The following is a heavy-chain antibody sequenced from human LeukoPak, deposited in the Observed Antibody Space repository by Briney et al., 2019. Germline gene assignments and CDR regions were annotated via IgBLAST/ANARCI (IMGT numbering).Heavy chain of an antibody. J-gene: IGHJ2*01. CDR3: ARQSCSGGSCYPGPYWYFDL. V-gene: IGHV4-59*08. CDR2: IYYSGST. D-gene: IGHD2-15*01. Sequence: SETLSLTCTVSGGSISSYYWSWIRQPPGKGLEWIGYIYYSGSTNYNPSLKSRVTISVDTSKNQFSLKLSSVTAADTAVYYCARQSCSGGSCYPGPYWYFDLWGRGTLVTVSS. CDR1: GGSISSYY.